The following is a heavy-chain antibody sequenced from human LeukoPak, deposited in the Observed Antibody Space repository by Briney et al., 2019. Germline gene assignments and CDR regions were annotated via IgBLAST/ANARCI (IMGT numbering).Heavy chain of an antibody. CDR3: AKVEYSSGWQKGYFDY. CDR1: GFTFSSYG. D-gene: IGHD6-25*01. CDR2: IRYDGSNK. J-gene: IGHJ4*02. V-gene: IGHV3-30*02. Sequence: GGSLRLSCAASGFTFSSYGMHWVRQAPGKGLEWVAFIRYDGSNKYYADSVKGRFTISRDNSKNTLYLQMNSLRAEDTAVYYCAKVEYSSGWQKGYFDYWGQGTLVTVSS.